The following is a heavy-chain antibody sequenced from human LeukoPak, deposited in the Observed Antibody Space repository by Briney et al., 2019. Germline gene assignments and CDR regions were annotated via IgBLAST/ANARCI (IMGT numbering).Heavy chain of an antibody. D-gene: IGHD6-19*01. Sequence: ASVKVSCKASGYTFTSYYMHWVRQAPGQGLEWMGIINPSGGTNYAQKFQGRVTMTRDTSISTAYMELSRLRSDDTAVYYCARGGTVAAYYYYYGMDVWGQGATVTVSS. CDR1: GYTFTSYY. CDR2: INPSGGT. V-gene: IGHV1-2*02. J-gene: IGHJ6*02. CDR3: ARGGTVAAYYYYYGMDV.